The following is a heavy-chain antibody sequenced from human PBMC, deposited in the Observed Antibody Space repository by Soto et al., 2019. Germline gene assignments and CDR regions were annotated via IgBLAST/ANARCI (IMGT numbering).Heavy chain of an antibody. D-gene: IGHD4-17*01. Sequence: PGGSLRLSCRSSGFSFSSFAMTLVRQAPGKGLEWVSSIGGSGIITYYTDSVKGRFTISRDNSGNTLFLHMNSLRADDTAVYYCAKDPNGDYVGAFDSWGQGTLVTVSS. V-gene: IGHV3-23*01. CDR2: IGGSGIIT. CDR3: AKDPNGDYVGAFDS. CDR1: GFSFSSFA. J-gene: IGHJ4*02.